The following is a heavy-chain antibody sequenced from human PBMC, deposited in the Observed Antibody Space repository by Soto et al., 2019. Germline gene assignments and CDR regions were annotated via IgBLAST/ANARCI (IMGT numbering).Heavy chain of an antibody. J-gene: IGHJ6*02. CDR3: ARDNDRPQLGGNYYYILDV. CDR2: IMPIFRTP. Sequence: QVQLEQSGAEVKKPGSSVKVSCKASGGTFRNSAISWVRQAPGQGLEWLGGIMPIFRTPDYSQKFQGRVTVTADESTSTAYMELRGLRSGDTAVYYCARDNDRPQLGGNYYYILDVWGQGTTVTVSS. V-gene: IGHV1-69*12. CDR1: GGTFRNSA. D-gene: IGHD1-1*01.